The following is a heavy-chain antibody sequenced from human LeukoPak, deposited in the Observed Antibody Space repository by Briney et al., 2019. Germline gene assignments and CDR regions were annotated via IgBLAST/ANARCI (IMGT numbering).Heavy chain of an antibody. CDR2: ISSSSTYT. CDR3: ARDLKGSAWYVDY. CDR1: GFTFSDYY. D-gene: IGHD6-19*01. V-gene: IGHV3-11*05. Sequence: GGSLRLSCAASGFTFSDYYMSWIRQAPGKGLGWLSYISSSSTYTNYADSVKGRFTISRDNAKNSLYLQMNSLRAEDTAVYYCARDLKGSAWYVDYWGQGTLVTVSS. J-gene: IGHJ4*02.